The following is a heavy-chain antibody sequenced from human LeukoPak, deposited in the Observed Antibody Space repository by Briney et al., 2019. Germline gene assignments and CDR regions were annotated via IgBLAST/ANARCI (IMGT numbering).Heavy chain of an antibody. CDR1: GGSISSGGCY. D-gene: IGHD3-22*01. CDR2: IYYSGST. J-gene: IGHJ1*01. CDR3: AARYDSTGYFQH. Sequence: PSQTLSLTCTVSGGSISSGGCYWSWIRQYPGKGLEWIGYIYYSGSTYYNPSLKTRVSISVDTSKNQFSLKLSSVTAADTAVYYCAARYDSTGYFQHWGQAPWSPSPQ. V-gene: IGHV4-31*03.